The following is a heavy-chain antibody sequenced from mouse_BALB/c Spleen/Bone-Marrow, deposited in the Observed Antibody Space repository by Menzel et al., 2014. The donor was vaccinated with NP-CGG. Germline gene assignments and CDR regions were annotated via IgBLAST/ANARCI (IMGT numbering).Heavy chain of an antibody. J-gene: IGHJ3*01. Sequence: LVESGAELVKPGAPVKLSCKAFGYTFTSYWMNWVKQRPGRGLEWIGRIDPSDSETHYNQKFKDKATLTVDKSSSTAYSQLSSLTSEDSAVYYCARSGGNYVSFAYWGQGTLVTVSA. V-gene: IGHV1-69*02. CDR1: GYTFTSYW. CDR2: IDPSDSET. CDR3: ARSGGNYVSFAY. D-gene: IGHD2-1*01.